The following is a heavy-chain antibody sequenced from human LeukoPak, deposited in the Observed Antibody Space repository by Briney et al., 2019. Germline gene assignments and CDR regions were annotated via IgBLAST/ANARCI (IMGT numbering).Heavy chain of an antibody. V-gene: IGHV4-30-4*08. CDR3: AREQLVGSRYFDY. D-gene: IGHD6-6*01. CDR1: GGSISSGGYY. J-gene: IGHJ4*02. CDR2: IYYSGST. Sequence: SETLSLTCTVSGGSISSGGYYWSWIRQSPGRGLEWIGYIYYSGSTYYNPSLKSRVTISVDTSKSQFSLNLSSVTAADTAMYYCAREQLVGSRYFDYWGQGTLVTVSS.